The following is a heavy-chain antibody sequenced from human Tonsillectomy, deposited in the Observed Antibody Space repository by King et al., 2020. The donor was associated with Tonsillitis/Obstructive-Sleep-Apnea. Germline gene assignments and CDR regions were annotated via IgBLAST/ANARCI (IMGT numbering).Heavy chain of an antibody. D-gene: IGHD6-13*01. J-gene: IGHJ6*02. Sequence: VQLVESGGGLVQPGRSLRLSCTASGFTFGDYAMNWVRQAPGKGLEWVGFIRSKAYGGTTEYAASVKGRFTISRDDSKIIAYLQMNSLKTEDTAVYYCTRVGSGITAVYGIDVWGQGTTVTVSS. CDR2: IRSKAYGGTT. CDR1: GFTFGDYA. V-gene: IGHV3-49*04. CDR3: TRVGSGITAVYGIDV.